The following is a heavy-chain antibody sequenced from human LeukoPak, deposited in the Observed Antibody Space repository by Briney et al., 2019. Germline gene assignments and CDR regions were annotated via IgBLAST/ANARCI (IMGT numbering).Heavy chain of an antibody. CDR2: ISHDGTNS. D-gene: IGHD6-13*01. CDR1: GFTFSSYP. V-gene: IGHV3-30*14. Sequence: AGGSLRLSCAASGFTFSSYPIHWVRQAPGKGLDWVTVISHDGTNSYYADSVKGRFTISRDNSQNTLYLQMNSLRGDDTAVYYCARGHWTLGFDSTRWYWIDYWGQGTLVTVSS. CDR3: ARGHWTLGFDSTRWYWIDY. J-gene: IGHJ4*02.